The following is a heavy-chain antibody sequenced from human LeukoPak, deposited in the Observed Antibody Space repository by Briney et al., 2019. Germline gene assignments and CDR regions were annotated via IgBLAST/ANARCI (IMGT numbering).Heavy chain of an antibody. Sequence: GASVKVSCQASGYTFTSYGISWVRQAPGQGLEWMGWISAYNGNTNYAQKLQGRVTMTTDTSTSTAYMELRSLRSDDTAVYYCARVYGDDFWSGYYTEGDYFDYWGQGTLVTVSS. J-gene: IGHJ4*02. D-gene: IGHD3-3*01. CDR1: GYTFTSYG. CDR3: ARVYGDDFWSGYYTEGDYFDY. CDR2: ISAYNGNT. V-gene: IGHV1-18*01.